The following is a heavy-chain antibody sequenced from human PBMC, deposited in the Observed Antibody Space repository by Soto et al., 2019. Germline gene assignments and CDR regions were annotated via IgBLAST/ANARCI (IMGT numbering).Heavy chain of an antibody. V-gene: IGHV3-9*01. Sequence: EVQLVESGGGLVQPGRSLRLSCAASGFTFDDHTMHWVRQAPGKGLEWVSGISWDSGSISYADSVKGRFTISRDNAKNSLYLQMNSLKTEDTALHYCAKLARGGSSWSDYWGQGTLVTVSS. CDR1: GFTFDDHT. D-gene: IGHD6-13*01. CDR3: AKLARGGSSWSDY. J-gene: IGHJ4*02. CDR2: ISWDSGSI.